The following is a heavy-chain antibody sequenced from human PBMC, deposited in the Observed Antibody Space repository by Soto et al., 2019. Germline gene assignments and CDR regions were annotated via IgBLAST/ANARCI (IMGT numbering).Heavy chain of an antibody. Sequence: GGSLRLSCAASGFTFSSYGMHWVRQAPGKGLEWVAVIWYDGSNKYYADSVKGRFTISRDNSKNTLYLQMNSLRAEDTAVYYCAREDSSRGAFDIWGQGTMVTVSS. V-gene: IGHV3-33*01. D-gene: IGHD3-22*01. J-gene: IGHJ3*02. CDR3: AREDSSRGAFDI. CDR2: IWYDGSNK. CDR1: GFTFSSYG.